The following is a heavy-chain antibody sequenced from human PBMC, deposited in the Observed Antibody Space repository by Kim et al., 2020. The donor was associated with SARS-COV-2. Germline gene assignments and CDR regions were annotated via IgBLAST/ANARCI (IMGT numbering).Heavy chain of an antibody. V-gene: IGHV4-4*02. Sequence: SETLSLTCAVSGGSISSSNWWSWVRQPPGKGLEWIGEIYHSGSTNYNPSLKSRVTISVDKSKNQFSLKLSSVTAADTAVYYCARDQLDWRNWFDPWGQGTLVTVSS. D-gene: IGHD6-13*01. CDR2: IYHSGST. CDR1: GGSISSSNW. J-gene: IGHJ5*02. CDR3: ARDQLDWRNWFDP.